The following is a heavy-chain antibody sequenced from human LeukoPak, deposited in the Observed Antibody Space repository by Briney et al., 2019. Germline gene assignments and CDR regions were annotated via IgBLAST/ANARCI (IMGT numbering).Heavy chain of an antibody. V-gene: IGHV3-66*01. CDR1: GFTVRSNF. CDR2: IHSGGST. CDR3: AIGNRAMDLY. J-gene: IGHJ4*02. Sequence: GGSLRLSCAASGFTVRSNFMNWVRQAPGKGLEWVSIIHSGGSTYYADSVKGRFTISTDNSKNTLYLQMNSLRVEDTAVYYCAIGNRAMDLYWGQGTLVTVSS. D-gene: IGHD5-18*01.